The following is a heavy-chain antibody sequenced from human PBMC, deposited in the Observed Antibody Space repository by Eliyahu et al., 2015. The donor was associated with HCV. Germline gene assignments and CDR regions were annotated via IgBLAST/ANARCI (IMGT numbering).Heavy chain of an antibody. D-gene: IGHD6-13*01. J-gene: IGHJ4*02. CDR1: GFDFTSSX. V-gene: IGHV5-51*01. CDR2: IMPGDSDT. CDR3: ASPGSWGFV. Sequence: ELQLVQSGAEVKKTGESLKISCMGSGFDFTSSXIGWVRQMPGKGLEWMGIIMPGDSDTRYSPSFQGQVSISADKSISTAYLHWSSLKASDTATYYCASPGSWGFVWGQGTLVTVSS.